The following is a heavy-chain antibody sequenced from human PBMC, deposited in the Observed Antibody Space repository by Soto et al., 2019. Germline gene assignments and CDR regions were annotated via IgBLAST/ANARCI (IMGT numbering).Heavy chain of an antibody. CDR2: IIPSFGTA. D-gene: IGHD1-1*01. Sequence: QVQLVQSGAEVKKPGSSVKVSCKASGGTFSSYAISWVRQAPGQGLEWMGGIIPSFGTANYAQKFQGRVTITADEATSTAYMELSSLRSEDTAVYYCARAQNWNVGSKDAFDIWGQGTMVTVSS. CDR3: ARAQNWNVGSKDAFDI. J-gene: IGHJ3*02. V-gene: IGHV1-69*01. CDR1: GGTFSSYA.